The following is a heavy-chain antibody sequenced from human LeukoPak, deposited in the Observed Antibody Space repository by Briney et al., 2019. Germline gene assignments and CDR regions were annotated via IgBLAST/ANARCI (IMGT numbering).Heavy chain of an antibody. CDR3: TQGFHFLAGYYWNY. Sequence: SGPTLVNPTQTLTLTCTFSGFSLGTRGVGVGWIRQPPGKALEWLALIYWDEDKRYSPSLTSRLTITKDTPKNQVVLTMTKMDPVDTATYFLTQGFHFLAGYYWNYWGQGTLVTVSS. CDR2: IYWDEDK. V-gene: IGHV2-5*02. D-gene: IGHD3/OR15-3a*01. J-gene: IGHJ4*02. CDR1: GFSLGTRGVG.